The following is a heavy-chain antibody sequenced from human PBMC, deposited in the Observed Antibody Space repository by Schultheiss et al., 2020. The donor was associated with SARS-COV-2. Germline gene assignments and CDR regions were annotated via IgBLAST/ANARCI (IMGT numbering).Heavy chain of an antibody. CDR3: ARDIRLRLGELSFSANY. J-gene: IGHJ4*02. Sequence: GGSLRLSCAASGFTFSSYGMHWVRQAPGKGLEWVAVISYYGSNKYYADSVKGRFTISRDNSKNTLYLQMNSLRAEDTAVYYCARDIRLRLGELSFSANYWGQGTLVTVSS. D-gene: IGHD3-16*02. CDR2: ISYYGSNK. V-gene: IGHV3-30*03. CDR1: GFTFSSYG.